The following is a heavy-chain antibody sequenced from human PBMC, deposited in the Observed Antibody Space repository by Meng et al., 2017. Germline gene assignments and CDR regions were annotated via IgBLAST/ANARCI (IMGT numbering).Heavy chain of an antibody. J-gene: IGHJ4*02. CDR1: GVSISSSNW. CDR2: IYHSGST. D-gene: IGHD3-10*01. V-gene: IGHV4-4*02. CDR3: ARMSVLLWFGELFLN. Sequence: QGQLQGSGPGLVKPSGTLAPTGAVSGVSISSSNWWSWVRQPPGKGLEWIGEIYHSGSTNYNPSLKSRVTISVDKSKNQFSLKLSSVTAADTAVYYCARMSVLLWFGELFLNWGQGTLVTVSS.